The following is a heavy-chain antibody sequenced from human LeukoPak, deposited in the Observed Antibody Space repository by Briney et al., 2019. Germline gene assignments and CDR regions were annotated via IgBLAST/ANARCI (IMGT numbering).Heavy chain of an antibody. CDR2: ISWNSGST. V-gene: IGHV3-9*01. CDR3: AKRGVVIRVILVGFHREAYYFDS. CDR1: GFTFDDYA. Sequence: PGRSLRLSCAASGFTFDDYAMHWVRQAPGKGLEWVSGISWNSGSTNYADSVKGRFTISRDNPKNTLFLQMNSLRAEDTAVYFCAKRGVVIRVILVGFHREAYYFDSWGQGALVTVSS. D-gene: IGHD2-21*01. J-gene: IGHJ4*02.